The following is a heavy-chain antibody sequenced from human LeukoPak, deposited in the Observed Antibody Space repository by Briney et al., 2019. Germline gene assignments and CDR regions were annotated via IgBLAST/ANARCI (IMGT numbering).Heavy chain of an antibody. V-gene: IGHV4-34*01. J-gene: IGHJ4*02. Sequence: SETLSLTCAVYGGSFSGYYWSWIRQPPGKGLEWIGEINHSGSTNYNPSLKSRVTISVDTSKNQFSPKLSSVTAADTAVYYCARGGSEAWDSNYFGYWGQGTLVTVSS. D-gene: IGHD3-22*01. CDR2: INHSGST. CDR3: ARGGSEAWDSNYFGY. CDR1: GGSFSGYY.